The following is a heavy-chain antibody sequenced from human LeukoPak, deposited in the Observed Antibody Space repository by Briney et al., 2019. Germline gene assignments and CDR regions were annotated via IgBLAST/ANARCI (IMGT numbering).Heavy chain of an antibody. D-gene: IGHD4-11*01. V-gene: IGHV1-8*02. CDR3: ARSSFDYSNFVDY. J-gene: IGHJ4*02. CDR2: MNPNSGNT. Sequence: ASVKVSCKASGYTFTSYGISWVRQAPGQGLEWMGWMNPNSGNTGYAQKFQGRVTMTRNTSISTAYMELSSLRSEDTAVYYCARSSFDYSNFVDYWGQGTLVTVSS. CDR1: GYTFTSYG.